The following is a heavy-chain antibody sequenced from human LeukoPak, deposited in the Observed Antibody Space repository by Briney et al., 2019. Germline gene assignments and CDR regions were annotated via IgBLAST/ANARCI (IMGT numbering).Heavy chain of an antibody. V-gene: IGHV1-2*06. CDR1: GYTFIDYY. CDR2: INPNNGGT. Sequence: ASVEVSCKASGYTFIDYYIHWVRQAPGQGLEWMGRINPNNGGTDYAQNFQGRVSVTSDTSISTAYMELTGLRSDDTAVFYCARALGSQRDSWGQGTLVTVSS. CDR3: ARALGSQRDS. J-gene: IGHJ4*02. D-gene: IGHD7-27*01.